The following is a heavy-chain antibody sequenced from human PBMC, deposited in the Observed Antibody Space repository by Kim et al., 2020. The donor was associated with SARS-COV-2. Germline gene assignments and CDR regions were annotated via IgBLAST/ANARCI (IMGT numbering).Heavy chain of an antibody. J-gene: IGHJ3*02. Sequence: SETLSLTCTVSGGSISSYYWSWIRQPPGKGLEWIGYIYYSGSTNYNPSLKSRVTISVDTSKNQFSLKLSSVTAADTAVYYCARAGRTRGYSYVRADAFDIWGQGTMVTVSS. CDR1: GGSISSYY. CDR3: ARAGRTRGYSYVRADAFDI. CDR2: IYYSGST. V-gene: IGHV4-59*13. D-gene: IGHD5-18*01.